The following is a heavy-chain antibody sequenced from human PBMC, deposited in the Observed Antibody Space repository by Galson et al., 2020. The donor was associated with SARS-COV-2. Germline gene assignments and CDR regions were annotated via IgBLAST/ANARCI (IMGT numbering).Heavy chain of an antibody. CDR1: GFTFSNYP. CDR3: AIDTGGYMDV. J-gene: IGHJ6*03. V-gene: IGHV3-30*04. CDR2: ISYDGSNK. Sequence: GGSLRLSCAASGFTFSNYPMHWVRQPPGKGLEWVADISYDGSNKYYADSVKGRFTISRDNPKNTVHRQMNSLRAEDTAVYYCAIDTGGYMDVWGNGTTVTVSS.